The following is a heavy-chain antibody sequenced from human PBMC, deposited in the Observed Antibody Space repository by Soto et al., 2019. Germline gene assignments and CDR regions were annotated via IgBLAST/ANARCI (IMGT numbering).Heavy chain of an antibody. D-gene: IGHD6-6*01. CDR2: ISSNGVGT. Sequence: GGSLRLSCAASGFTLSGYAMDWVRQAPGKGLEYVSGISSNGVGTYYANSVQGRFTISRDNSKNTVYLQMGSLRPEDMVVYYCASRARPDFYYMDVWGKGTTVTVSS. CDR1: GFTLSGYA. J-gene: IGHJ6*03. CDR3: ASRARPDFYYMDV. V-gene: IGHV3-64*01.